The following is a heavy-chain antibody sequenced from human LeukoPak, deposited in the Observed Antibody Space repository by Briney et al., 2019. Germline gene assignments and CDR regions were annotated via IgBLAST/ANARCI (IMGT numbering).Heavy chain of an antibody. D-gene: IGHD2-8*02. CDR2: INADGSDK. V-gene: IGHV3-7*01. CDR1: GFTFNNYA. Sequence: GGSLRLSCAASGFTFNNYALSWVRQAPGKGLELVANINADGSDKYFMDSVKGRFSISRDNANNRLYLQMTSLRAEDTAVYYCMPGRGYWGQGTLVAVSS. CDR3: MPGRGY. J-gene: IGHJ4*02.